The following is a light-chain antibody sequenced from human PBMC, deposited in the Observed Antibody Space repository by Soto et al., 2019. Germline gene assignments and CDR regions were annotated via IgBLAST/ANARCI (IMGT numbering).Light chain of an antibody. V-gene: IGLV2-8*01. CDR2: EVS. Sequence: QSALTQPPSASGSPGQSVTISCTGTSSDVGGYNYVSWYQQHPGKAPKLMIFEVSKRPSGVPGRFSGSKSGNTASLIVSGLQADDEANYYCSSYSRSNNYVVFGGGTKLTVL. CDR3: SSYSRSNNYVV. J-gene: IGLJ2*01. CDR1: SSDVGGYNY.